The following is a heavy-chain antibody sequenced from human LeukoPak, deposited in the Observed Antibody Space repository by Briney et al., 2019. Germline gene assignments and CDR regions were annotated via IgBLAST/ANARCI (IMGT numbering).Heavy chain of an antibody. J-gene: IGHJ4*02. Sequence: GRSLRLSCAASGFTFSSYGMHWVRQALGKGLEWVAVIWYDGSNKYYADSVKGRFTISRDNSKNTLYLQMNSLRAEDTAVYYCAREGGYSGYDSFDYWGQGTLVTVSS. CDR3: AREGGYSGYDSFDY. CDR2: IWYDGSNK. V-gene: IGHV3-33*01. D-gene: IGHD5-12*01. CDR1: GFTFSSYG.